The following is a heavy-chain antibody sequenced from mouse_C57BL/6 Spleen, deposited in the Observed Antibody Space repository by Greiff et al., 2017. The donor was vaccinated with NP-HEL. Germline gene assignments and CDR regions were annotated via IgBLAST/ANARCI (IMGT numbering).Heavy chain of an antibody. CDR1: GYTFTDYY. CDR3: ARPYDYDDLFAY. J-gene: IGHJ3*01. CDR2: INPYNGGT. V-gene: IGHV1-19*01. Sequence: EVQLQESGPVLVKPGASVKMSCKASGYTFTDYYMNWVKQSPGKSLEWIGVINPYNGGTSYNQKFKGKATLTADKSSSTAYMELNSLTSEDSAVYYCARPYDYDDLFAYWGQVALVTVSA. D-gene: IGHD2-4*01.